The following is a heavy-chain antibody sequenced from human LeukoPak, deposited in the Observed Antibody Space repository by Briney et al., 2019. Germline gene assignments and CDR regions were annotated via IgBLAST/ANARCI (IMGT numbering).Heavy chain of an antibody. J-gene: IGHJ4*02. Sequence: PSVTLSLTCTVSGGSISSYYWSWIRQSPGKGLEWIGYIYYTGSANYDPSLKSRATISVDTSKNQFSPKLNSVTAADTAVYYCARDQAGYNPPSYYFDYWGQGTLVTVSS. V-gene: IGHV4-59*01. CDR3: ARDQAGYNPPSYYFDY. CDR2: IYYTGSA. CDR1: GGSISSYY. D-gene: IGHD5-24*01.